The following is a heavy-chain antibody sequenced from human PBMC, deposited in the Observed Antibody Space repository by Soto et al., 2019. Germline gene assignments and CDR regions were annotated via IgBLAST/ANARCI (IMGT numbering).Heavy chain of an antibody. V-gene: IGHV4-59*08. Sequence: QVQLQESGPGLVKPSETLSLTCTVSGGSISSYYWSWIRQPPGKGLERIGNIYYRGSTNYNPSLKSRVTRSEDTSKNQFSLKLSSVTAADTAVYYCARHDSNWFDPWGQGTLVTVSS. J-gene: IGHJ5*02. CDR2: IYYRGST. D-gene: IGHD2-21*02. CDR3: ARHDSNWFDP. CDR1: GGSISSYY.